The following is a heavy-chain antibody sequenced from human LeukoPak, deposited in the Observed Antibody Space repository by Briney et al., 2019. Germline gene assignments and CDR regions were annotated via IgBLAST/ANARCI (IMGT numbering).Heavy chain of an antibody. V-gene: IGHV3-49*03. CDR1: GFTFGDYA. J-gene: IGHJ4*02. CDR2: IRSKAYGGTT. Sequence: GGSLRLSCTASGFTFGDYAMSWFRQAPGKGLEWVGFIRSKAYGGTTEYAASAKGRFTISRDDSKSIAYLQMNSLKTEDTAVYYCTRAGPGVVVSATSYWGQGTLVTVSS. CDR3: TRAGPGVVVSATSY. D-gene: IGHD2-15*01.